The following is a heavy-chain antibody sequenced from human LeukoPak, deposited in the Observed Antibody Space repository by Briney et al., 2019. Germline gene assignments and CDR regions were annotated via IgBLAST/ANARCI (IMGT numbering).Heavy chain of an antibody. CDR3: ARRGHPPAP. D-gene: IGHD2-15*01. CDR1: GGSISSSSYY. V-gene: IGHV4-39*01. Sequence: SETLSLTCNVSGGSISSSSYYWGWIRQPPGKGPEWIGNVYYSGTTYYSPSLKSRVTMFMDMSKNQYSLKLSSVTAADTAVYYCARRGHPPAPWGQGTLVTVSS. J-gene: IGHJ5*02. CDR2: VYYSGTT.